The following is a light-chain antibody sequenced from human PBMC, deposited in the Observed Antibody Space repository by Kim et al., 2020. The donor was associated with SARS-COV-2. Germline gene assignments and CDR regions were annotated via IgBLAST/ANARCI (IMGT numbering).Light chain of an antibody. CDR1: QRISSY. V-gene: IGKV1-39*01. CDR3: QQSYSTPPYT. CDR2: AAS. Sequence: DIHMTQSPSSLSASLGDRVTITCRANQRISSYLNWYQQKPGKAPKLLIYAASSLQSGVPSRFSGSGSGADFTLTISSLQPEDFGTYYCQQSYSTPPYTFGQGTKLEI. J-gene: IGKJ2*01.